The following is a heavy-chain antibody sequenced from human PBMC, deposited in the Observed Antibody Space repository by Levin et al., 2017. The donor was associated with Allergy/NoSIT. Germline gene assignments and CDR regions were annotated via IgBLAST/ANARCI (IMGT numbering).Heavy chain of an antibody. J-gene: IGHJ5*02. CDR1: GFTFSSYW. D-gene: IGHD3-16*02. CDR2: IKQDGSEK. CDR3: ARGSGYSPNWFDP. Sequence: ETLSLTCGASGFTFSSYWMCWVRQAPGKGLEWVAHIKQDGSEKYFVDSVKGRFTISRDNAQSSLYLQMNSLRAEDTAVYYCARGSGYSPNWFDPWGQGTLVTVSS. V-gene: IGHV3-7*01.